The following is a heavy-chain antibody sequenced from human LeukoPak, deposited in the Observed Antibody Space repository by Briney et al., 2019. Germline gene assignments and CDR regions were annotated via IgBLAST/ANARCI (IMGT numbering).Heavy chain of an antibody. CDR2: ISNNGGST. Sequence: GGSLRLSCSASGFSFSSCAMHWVRQAPGKGLDFVSGISNNGGSTHYADSVKGRFIISRDNAKNSLYLQMNSLRAEDTAVYYCARPPGIAVAGYDAFDIWGQGTMVTVSS. J-gene: IGHJ3*02. CDR1: GFSFSSCA. V-gene: IGHV3-64*04. D-gene: IGHD6-19*01. CDR3: ARPPGIAVAGYDAFDI.